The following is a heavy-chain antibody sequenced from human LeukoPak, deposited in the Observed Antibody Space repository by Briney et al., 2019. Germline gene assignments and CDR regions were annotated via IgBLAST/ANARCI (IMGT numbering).Heavy chain of an antibody. CDR2: IYYSGST. Sequence: PSQTLSLTCTVSGGSISSYYWSWIRQPPGKGLEWIGYIYYSGSTNYNPSLKSRVTISVDTSKNQFSLKLSSVTAADTAVYYCASNYYGSGSLDYWGQGNLVTVSS. D-gene: IGHD3-10*01. J-gene: IGHJ4*02. V-gene: IGHV4-59*08. CDR3: ASNYYGSGSLDY. CDR1: GGSISSYY.